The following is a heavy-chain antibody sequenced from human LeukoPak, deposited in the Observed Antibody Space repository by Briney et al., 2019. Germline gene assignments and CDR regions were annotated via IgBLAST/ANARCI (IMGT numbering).Heavy chain of an antibody. CDR1: GDSIRSGSFH. CDR3: GKSWGYAGYSLHIQL. V-gene: IGHV4-61*02. J-gene: IGHJ1*01. D-gene: IGHD4-23*01. Sequence: SQTLSLTCSVSGDSIRSGSFHWNWIRQPAGKGLEWFGRIYFTGSPDYHPSPKSHDPLSQDTSNNQFSLKLTSVTAPHTALYYCGKSWGYAGYSLHIQLWGKGTGVIVSA. CDR2: IYFTGSP.